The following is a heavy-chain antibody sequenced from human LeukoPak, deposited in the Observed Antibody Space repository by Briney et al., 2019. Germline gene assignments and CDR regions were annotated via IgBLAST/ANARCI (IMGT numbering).Heavy chain of an antibody. Sequence: GASVKVSCKASGGTFSSYPISWVRQSPGQGLEWMGGSIPIFGTANYAQKFQGRVTITADESTSTAYLELSSLRSEDTAVYYCASAGHGSGSYYYYYYMDVWGKGTTVTVSS. CDR3: ASAGHGSGSYYYYYYMDV. D-gene: IGHD3-10*01. CDR2: SIPIFGTA. V-gene: IGHV1-69*13. CDR1: GGTFSSYP. J-gene: IGHJ6*03.